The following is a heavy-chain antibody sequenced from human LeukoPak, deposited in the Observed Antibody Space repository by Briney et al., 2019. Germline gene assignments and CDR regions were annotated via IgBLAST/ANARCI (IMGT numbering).Heavy chain of an antibody. CDR1: GYTFTGYY. Sequence: ASVKVSCKASGYTFTGYYMHWVRQAPGQGLEWMGWINPNSGGTNYAQKFQGRVTMTRDTSISTAYMELSRLRSDDTAVYYCARGTLTAKTYYYDSSGYPRYGMDVWGQGTTVTVSS. J-gene: IGHJ6*02. CDR2: INPNSGGT. V-gene: IGHV1-2*02. D-gene: IGHD3-22*01. CDR3: ARGTLTAKTYYYDSSGYPRYGMDV.